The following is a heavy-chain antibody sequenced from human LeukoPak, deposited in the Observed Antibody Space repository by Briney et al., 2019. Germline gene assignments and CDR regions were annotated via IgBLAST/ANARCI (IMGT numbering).Heavy chain of an antibody. V-gene: IGHV3-9*01. CDR1: GFTFDDYA. CDR3: ARDGFLGDSSADFDY. D-gene: IGHD3-22*01. CDR2: ISGSGGST. J-gene: IGHJ4*02. Sequence: GRSLRLSCAASGFTFDDYAMHWVRQAPGKGLEWVSAISGSGGSTYYADSVKGRFTISRDNAKNSLYLQMNSLRAEDTAVYYCARDGFLGDSSADFDYWGQGTLVTVSS.